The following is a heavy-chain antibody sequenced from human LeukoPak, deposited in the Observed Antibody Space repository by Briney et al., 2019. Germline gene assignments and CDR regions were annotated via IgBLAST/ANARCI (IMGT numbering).Heavy chain of an antibody. CDR2: ISWNSGSI. CDR1: GFTFSSSA. J-gene: IGHJ4*02. Sequence: GGSLRLSCAASGFTFSSSAMHWVRQAPGKGLEWVSGISWNSGSIGYADSVKGRFTISRDNAKNSLYLQMNSLRAEDTALYYCAKDISYYGSGSRCFDYWGQGTLVTVSS. CDR3: AKDISYYGSGSRCFDY. D-gene: IGHD3-10*01. V-gene: IGHV3-9*01.